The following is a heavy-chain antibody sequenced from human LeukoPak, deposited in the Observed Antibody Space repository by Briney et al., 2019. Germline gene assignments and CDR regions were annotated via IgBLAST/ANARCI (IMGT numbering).Heavy chain of an antibody. V-gene: IGHV3-30*02. Sequence: PGGSLRLSSTASGFTFSSYGMHWVRKAPGKGLEWVAFISYDGSNKYYADSVKGRFTISRDNSKNTLYLQMNSLRAEDTAVYYCAKANGGPGIAAAGTSDYWGQGTLVTVSS. J-gene: IGHJ4*02. CDR1: GFTFSSYG. D-gene: IGHD6-13*01. CDR2: ISYDGSNK. CDR3: AKANGGPGIAAAGTSDY.